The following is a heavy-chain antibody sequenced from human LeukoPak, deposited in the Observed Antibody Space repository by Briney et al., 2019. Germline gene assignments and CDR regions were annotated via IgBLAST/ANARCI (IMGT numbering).Heavy chain of an antibody. V-gene: IGHV1-69*13. J-gene: IGHJ3*02. Sequence: SVKVSCKASGGTFSSYAISWVRQAPGQRLEWMGGIIPIFGTANYAQKFQGRVTITADESTSTAYMELSSLRSEDTAVYYCARVAGERWLREDAFDIWGQGTMVTVSS. CDR2: IIPIFGTA. CDR1: GGTFSSYA. D-gene: IGHD5-12*01. CDR3: ARVAGERWLREDAFDI.